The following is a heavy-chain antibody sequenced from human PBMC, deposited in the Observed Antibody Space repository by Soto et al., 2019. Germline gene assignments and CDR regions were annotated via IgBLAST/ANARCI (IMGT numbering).Heavy chain of an antibody. V-gene: IGHV3-66*01. Sequence: EVQQVESGGGLVQPGGSLRLSCAASEFTVSSHYMSWVRQAPGKGLEWVSVIYSGGNTYYADSVKGRFTISRDNSKNTLYLQMNSLRAEDTAVYYCARLGPIAAAGTDYWGQGTLVTVSS. CDR2: IYSGGNT. D-gene: IGHD6-13*01. J-gene: IGHJ4*02. CDR1: EFTVSSHY. CDR3: ARLGPIAAAGTDY.